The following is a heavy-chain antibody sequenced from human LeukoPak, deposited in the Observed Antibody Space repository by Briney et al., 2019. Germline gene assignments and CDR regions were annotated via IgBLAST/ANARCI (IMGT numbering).Heavy chain of an antibody. CDR2: VYYSGGT. D-gene: IGHD1-26*01. CDR3: ARRSIVDWYFDL. Sequence: SETLSLTCTVSGGSISSYNWSWIRQPPGKGLEWIGCVYYSGGTNHKPSLKSRVTILVDTSKNQFSLKLSSVTAADTAVYYCARRSIVDWYFDLWGRGTLVTVPS. J-gene: IGHJ2*01. V-gene: IGHV4-59*08. CDR1: GGSISSYN.